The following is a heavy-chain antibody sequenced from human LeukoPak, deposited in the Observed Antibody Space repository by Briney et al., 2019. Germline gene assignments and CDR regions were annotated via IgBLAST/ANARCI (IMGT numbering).Heavy chain of an antibody. CDR2: ISAYNGDT. CDR1: GYTFITYG. V-gene: IGHV1-18*01. J-gene: IGHJ4*02. D-gene: IGHD2-15*01. CDR3: GRGPYCSGGTCYSQYFDY. Sequence: ASVKVSCKASGYTFITYGISWVRQAPGQGLEWMGWISAYNGDTNYAQKLQGRVTMTTDTSTSTAHMELRSLRSDDTAVYYCGRGPYCSGGTCYSQYFDYWGQGTLVTVSS.